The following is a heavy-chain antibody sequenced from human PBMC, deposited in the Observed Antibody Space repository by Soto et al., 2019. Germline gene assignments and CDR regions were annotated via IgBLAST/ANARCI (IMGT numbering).Heavy chain of an antibody. CDR3: ARVPGMENYYDMAV. CDR1: GGSISSYY. D-gene: IGHD3-10*01. Sequence: QVQLQESGPGLVKPSETLSLTCTVSGGSISSYYWSWIRQPPVKGLEWIGYIYYSGSTNYNPSLKRQGSMTVDTYKNQFYLKLNSVTAANTAVYYCARVPGMENYYDMAVWGQGTKVTLSS. V-gene: IGHV4-59*01. CDR2: IYYSGST. J-gene: IGHJ6*02.